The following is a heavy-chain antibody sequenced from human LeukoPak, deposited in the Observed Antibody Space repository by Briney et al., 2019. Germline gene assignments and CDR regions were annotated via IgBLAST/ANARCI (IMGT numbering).Heavy chain of an antibody. CDR1: GYSFTSYW. J-gene: IGHJ3*02. Sequence: RESLKISCKGSGYSFTSYWIGWVRQMPGKGLEWMGIIYPGDSDTRYSPSFQGQVTISADKSFSTAYLQWSSLKASDTAMYYCARIGSRSDYGDYVGAFDIWGQRTMVTVSS. V-gene: IGHV5-51*01. D-gene: IGHD4-17*01. CDR2: IYPGDSDT. CDR3: ARIGSRSDYGDYVGAFDI.